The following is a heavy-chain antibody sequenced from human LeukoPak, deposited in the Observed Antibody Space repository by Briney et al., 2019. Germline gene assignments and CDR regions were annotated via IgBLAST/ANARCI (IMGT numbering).Heavy chain of an antibody. CDR1: GYSFTIYW. Sequence: GESLKISCKGSGYSFTIYWIGWVRQMPGKGLEWMGIIYPGDSDTRYSPSFQGQVTISADKSISTAYLQWSSLKASDTAMYYCARIEPRGYCSSTSCQIFDYWGQGTLVTVSS. J-gene: IGHJ4*02. CDR3: ARIEPRGYCSSTSCQIFDY. CDR2: IYPGDSDT. V-gene: IGHV5-51*01. D-gene: IGHD2-2*01.